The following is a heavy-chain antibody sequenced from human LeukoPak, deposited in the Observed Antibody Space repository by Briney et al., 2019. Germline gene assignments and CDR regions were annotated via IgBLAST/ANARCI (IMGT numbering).Heavy chain of an antibody. CDR2: INHSGST. CDR1: GGSFSGYY. D-gene: IGHD3-10*01. V-gene: IGHV4-34*01. Sequence: SETLSLTCAVYGGSFSGYYWSWIRQPPGKGLEWIGEINHSGSTNYNPSLKSRVTISVDTSKNQFSLKLSSATAADTAVYYCARGRGAYYYGSGSPSGYWGQGTLVTVSS. J-gene: IGHJ4*02. CDR3: ARGRGAYYYGSGSPSGY.